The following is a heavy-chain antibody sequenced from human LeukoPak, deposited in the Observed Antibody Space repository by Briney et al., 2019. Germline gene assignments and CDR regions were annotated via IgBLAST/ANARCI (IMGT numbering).Heavy chain of an antibody. J-gene: IGHJ4*02. D-gene: IGHD6-13*01. CDR1: VYTFTSYD. Sequence: ASVKVSCKASVYTFTSYDINGVRQATGQGLEGMGWMNHNSGNKGYAQKFQGRITMTRNTSISTAYMELSSLTSEDTAVYYCARIAAAGNRRLNYWGQGTLVTVSS. CDR2: MNHNSGNK. CDR3: ARIAAAGNRRLNY. V-gene: IGHV1-8*01.